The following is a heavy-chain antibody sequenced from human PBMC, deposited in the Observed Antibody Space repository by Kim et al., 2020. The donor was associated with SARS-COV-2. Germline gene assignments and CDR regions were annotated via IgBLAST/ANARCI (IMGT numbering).Heavy chain of an antibody. D-gene: IGHD3-22*01. V-gene: IGHV4-61*01. J-gene: IGHJ6*02. CDR3: ARDLPPPPGSGYYLYYYGMDV. CDR2: IYYSGST. CDR1: GGSVSSGSYY. Sequence: SETLSLTCTVSGGSVSSGSYYWSWIRQPPGKGLEWIGYIYYSGSTNYNPSLKSRVTISVDTSKNQFSLKLSSVTAADTAVYYCARDLPPPPGSGYYLYYYGMDVWGQGTTVTVSS.